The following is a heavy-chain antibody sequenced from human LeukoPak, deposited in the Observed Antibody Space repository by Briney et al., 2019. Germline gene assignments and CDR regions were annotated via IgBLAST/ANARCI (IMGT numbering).Heavy chain of an antibody. CDR1: GFTFSSNG. CDR2: ISYDGSNK. J-gene: IGHJ4*02. D-gene: IGHD6-13*01. CDR3: AKDQQLVPFDY. Sequence: GGSLRLSCAASGFTFSSNGMHWVRQAPGKGLEWVAVISYDGSNKYYADSVKGRFTISRDNSKNTLYLQMNSLRAEDTAVYYCAKDQQLVPFDYWGQGTLVTVSS. V-gene: IGHV3-30*18.